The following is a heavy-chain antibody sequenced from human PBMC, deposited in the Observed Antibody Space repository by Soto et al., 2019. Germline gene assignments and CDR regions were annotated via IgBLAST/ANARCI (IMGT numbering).Heavy chain of an antibody. CDR2: IIPIFGTA. CDR3: ARGEGAPTHVDY. V-gene: IGHV1-69*13. D-gene: IGHD1-26*01. CDR1: GDPFRTYS. Sequence: AASVKVSCKSSGDPFRTYSVSWVRQAPGQGLGWMGGIIPIFGTANYAQKFQGRVTITADESTSTAYMELSSLRFEYTAVYDCARGEGAPTHVDYWGQGTLVTVSS. J-gene: IGHJ4*02.